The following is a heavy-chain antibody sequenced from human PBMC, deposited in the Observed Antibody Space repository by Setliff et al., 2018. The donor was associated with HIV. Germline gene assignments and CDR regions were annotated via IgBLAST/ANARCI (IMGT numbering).Heavy chain of an antibody. CDR1: DYTFTTYW. Sequence: PGESLKLSCQALDYTFTTYWIGWVRQKPGEGLEWMGIIYPDDSNIRYNPSFQSHVTISADKSIATAYLQVNDLKTSDTATYYCARRDGRSMNAFEIWGPGTMVTVSS. D-gene: IGHD6-13*01. CDR2: IYPDDSNI. CDR3: ARRDGRSMNAFEI. V-gene: IGHV5-51*01. J-gene: IGHJ3*02.